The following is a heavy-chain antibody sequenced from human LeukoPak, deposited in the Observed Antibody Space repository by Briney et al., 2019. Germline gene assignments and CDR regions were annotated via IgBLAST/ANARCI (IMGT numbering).Heavy chain of an antibody. CDR3: ARDGSWSCTD. V-gene: IGHV3-30*02. J-gene: IGHJ4*02. CDR1: GFTFSRNA. Sequence: GGSLRLSCAASGFTFSRNAIHWVRQGPGKGLEWVSYIAHHGSNKYYADSVKGRFTISRDNSKRTLYLQMNSLRADDTAVYYCARDGSWSCTDWGQGTLVTVSS. D-gene: IGHD2-8*02. CDR2: IAHHGSNK.